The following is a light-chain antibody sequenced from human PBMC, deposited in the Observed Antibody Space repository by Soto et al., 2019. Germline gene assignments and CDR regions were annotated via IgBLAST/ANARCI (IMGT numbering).Light chain of an antibody. CDR2: AAS. CDR3: QQLNSYPRTS. Sequence: DIQMTQSPATLSGSVGDRVTITCRASQTISSWLAWYQQKPGKAPKLLIYAASTLQSGVPSRFSGSGSGTDFTLTISSLQPEDFATYYCQQLNSYPRTSFGQGTRLEI. J-gene: IGKJ5*01. CDR1: QTISSW. V-gene: IGKV1-5*01.